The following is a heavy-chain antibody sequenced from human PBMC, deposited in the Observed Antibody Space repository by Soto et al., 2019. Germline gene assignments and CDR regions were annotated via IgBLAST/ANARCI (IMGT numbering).Heavy chain of an antibody. Sequence: QVQLQESGPGLVKPSETLSLTCTVSGGSVSSGSYYWSWIRQPPGKGLEWIGYIYYSGSTNYNPSLKSRVTISVDTSKNQFSLKLSSVTAADTAVYYCARWVQETVPDYWGQGTLVTVSS. D-gene: IGHD5-18*01. J-gene: IGHJ4*02. CDR1: GGSVSSGSYY. CDR3: ARWVQETVPDY. CDR2: IYYSGST. V-gene: IGHV4-61*01.